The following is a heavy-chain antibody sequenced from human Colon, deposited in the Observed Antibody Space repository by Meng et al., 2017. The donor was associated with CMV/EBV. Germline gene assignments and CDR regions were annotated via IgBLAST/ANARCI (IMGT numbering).Heavy chain of an antibody. V-gene: IGHV1-69*10. CDR3: VRKSLSGQPYFDY. CDR1: GGTFNDYG. D-gene: IGHD3-9*01. J-gene: IGHJ4*02. CDR2: IVPKFDMT. Sequence: SVKVSCKAPGGTFNDYGVSWVRQAPGQGLEGVGGIVPKFDMTNYAQKFQGRVAMTADKTTDTAYLELSSLRFEDTAVYYCVRKSLSGQPYFDYWGQGTLVTVSS.